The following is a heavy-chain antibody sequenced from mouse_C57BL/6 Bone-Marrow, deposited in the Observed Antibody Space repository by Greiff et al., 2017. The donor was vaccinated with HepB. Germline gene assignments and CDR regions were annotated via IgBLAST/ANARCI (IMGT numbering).Heavy chain of an antibody. CDR2: IRSYSNNYAT. D-gene: IGHD1-1*01. CDR1: GFSFNTYS. J-gene: IGHJ4*01. CDR3: ERQNYGSRGAIDY. Sequence: EVQLVESGGGLVQPIGSLKLSCAASGFSFNTYSMNLVRQAPGKGFEWVARIRSYSNNYATYYADSVKDRFTISRDDSESMLYLQMNNLRTEDTAMYYCERQNYGSRGAIDYWGQGTSVTVSS. V-gene: IGHV10-1*01.